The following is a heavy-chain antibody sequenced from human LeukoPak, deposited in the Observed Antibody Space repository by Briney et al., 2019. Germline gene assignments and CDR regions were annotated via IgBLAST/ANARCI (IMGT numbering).Heavy chain of an antibody. Sequence: GRSLRLSCAASGFTFSSYGMHWVRQAPGKGLEWVAVISYDGSNKYYADSVKGRFTISRDNSKNTLYLQMNSLRVEDTAVYYCAKDRNSGYDSDYWGQGTLVTVSS. J-gene: IGHJ4*02. CDR1: GFTFSSYG. CDR2: ISYDGSNK. V-gene: IGHV3-30*18. D-gene: IGHD5-12*01. CDR3: AKDRNSGYDSDY.